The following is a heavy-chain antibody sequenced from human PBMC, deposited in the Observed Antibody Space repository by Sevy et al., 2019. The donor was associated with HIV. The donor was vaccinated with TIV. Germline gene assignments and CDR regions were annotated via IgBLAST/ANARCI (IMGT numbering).Heavy chain of an antibody. J-gene: IGHJ3*02. CDR2: IKQDGSEK. CDR3: ARVMITFGGVIDSDAFDI. Sequence: GGSLRLSCVASGFTFSSYWMSWVRQAPGKGLEWVATIKQDGSEKYYVDSVKGRFTISRDNAKNSLYLQMNSLRAEDTAVYYCARVMITFGGVIDSDAFDIWGQGTMVTVSS. D-gene: IGHD3-16*02. CDR1: GFTFSSYW. V-gene: IGHV3-7*03.